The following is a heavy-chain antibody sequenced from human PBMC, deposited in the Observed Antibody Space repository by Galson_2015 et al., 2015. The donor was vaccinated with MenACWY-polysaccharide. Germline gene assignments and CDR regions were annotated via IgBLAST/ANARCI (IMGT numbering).Heavy chain of an antibody. CDR1: GFTFSNYA. V-gene: IGHV3-23*01. J-gene: IGHJ6*02. CDR2: ISGSGSTT. D-gene: IGHD4/OR15-4a*01. Sequence: SLRLSCAASGFTFSNYAMSWVRQAPGKGLDWVSAISGSGSTTYYADSVKGRFAISRDNSKNTLYLQMSSLRAEDTAVYYCAKRAPMVTSLFYGRDGWGQGTTVTVSS. CDR3: AKRAPMVTSLFYGRDG.